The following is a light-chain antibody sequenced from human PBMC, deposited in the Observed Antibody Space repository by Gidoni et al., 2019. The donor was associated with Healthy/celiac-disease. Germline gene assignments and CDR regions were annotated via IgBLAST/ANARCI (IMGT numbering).Light chain of an antibody. CDR3: QSADSSGTYVV. J-gene: IGLJ2*01. CDR2: KDS. CDR1: ALPKQY. Sequence: YELTQPPSVSVSAGQTARITCSGDALPKQYAYWYQQKPGQAPVLVIYKDSERPSGIPERFSCSSSATTGTLTISGAQAEDEADYYCQSADSSGTYVVFGGGTTLTVL. V-gene: IGLV3-25*03.